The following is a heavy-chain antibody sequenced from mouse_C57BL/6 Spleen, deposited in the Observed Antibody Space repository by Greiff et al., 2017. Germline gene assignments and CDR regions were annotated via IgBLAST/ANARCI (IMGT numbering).Heavy chain of an antibody. CDR2: IHPNSGST. CDR1: GYTFTSYW. V-gene: IGHV1-64*01. D-gene: IGHD2-4*01. CDR3: ALIYYDYDDAMDY. J-gene: IGHJ4*01. Sequence: VQLQQPGAELVKPGASVKLSCKASGYTFTSYWMHWVKQRPGQGLEWIGMIHPNSGSTNYNEKFKSKATLTVDKSSSTAYMQLSSLTSEDSAVYYCALIYYDYDDAMDYWGQGTSVTVSS.